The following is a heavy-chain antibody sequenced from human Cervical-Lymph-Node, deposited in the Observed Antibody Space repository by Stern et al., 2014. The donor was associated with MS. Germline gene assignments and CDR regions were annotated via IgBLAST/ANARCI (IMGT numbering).Heavy chain of an antibody. CDR2: IIPIIGTP. Sequence: VQLLESGAEVKKPGSSVKVSCKASGGTFTNYAITWVRQAPGQGLEWMGGIIPIIGTPKYAQRFQGRVTITADEPTRTAYMELSSLRSEDTAVYYCARVEYSKSLIPVHFDPWGQGTLVTVSS. V-gene: IGHV1-69*01. CDR1: GGTFTNYA. CDR3: ARVEYSKSLIPVHFDP. D-gene: IGHD6-6*01. J-gene: IGHJ5*02.